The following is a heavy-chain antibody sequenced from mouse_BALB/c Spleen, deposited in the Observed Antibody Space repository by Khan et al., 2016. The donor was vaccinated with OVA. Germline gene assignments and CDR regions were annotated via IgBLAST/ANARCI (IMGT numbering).Heavy chain of an antibody. CDR2: IWGGGTT. V-gene: IGHV2-9*01. CDR1: GFSLTSYG. CDR3: AKGVWSYFYAVDY. D-gene: IGHD2-10*02. Sequence: QVQLKQSGPGLVAPSQSLSITCTVSGFSLTSYGVHWVRQPPGKGLEWLGVIWGGGTTYYNSALETRLSISKDNSKSRVFLKMNSLQTDDTAMYYCAKGVWSYFYAVDYWGQGTSVTVSS. J-gene: IGHJ4*01.